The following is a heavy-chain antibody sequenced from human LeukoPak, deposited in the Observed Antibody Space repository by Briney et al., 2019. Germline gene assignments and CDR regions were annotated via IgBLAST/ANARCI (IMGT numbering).Heavy chain of an antibody. CDR2: ISGGGVST. V-gene: IGHV3-23*01. Sequence: GGSLRLSCAASGFTFSNYAMSWVRQAPGDGLEWVSAISGGGVSTYYADSVKGRFTISRDSSKSTLYLQMSSLRAEDSAVYYCAIISDWYYFDFWGQGTLVTVSS. CDR1: GFTFSNYA. CDR3: AIISDWYYFDF. J-gene: IGHJ4*02. D-gene: IGHD6-19*01.